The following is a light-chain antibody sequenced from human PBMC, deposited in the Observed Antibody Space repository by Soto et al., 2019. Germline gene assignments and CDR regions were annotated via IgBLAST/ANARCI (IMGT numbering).Light chain of an antibody. Sequence: QSVLTQPPSASGTPGQRVTISCSGGTSNVGSRTVNWYQHLPPTAPKLLIHRNNQRPSGVSDRFSGSKSDTSASLAISGLQSEDEADYYCAAWDDSLRTFVFGGGTKLP. V-gene: IGLV1-44*01. CDR1: TSNVGSRT. J-gene: IGLJ2*01. CDR2: RNN. CDR3: AAWDDSLRTFV.